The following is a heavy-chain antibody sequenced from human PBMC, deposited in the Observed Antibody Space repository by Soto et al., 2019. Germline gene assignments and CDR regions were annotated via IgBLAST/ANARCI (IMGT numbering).Heavy chain of an antibody. D-gene: IGHD2-2*01. CDR2: IYYSGST. J-gene: IGHJ4*02. CDR3: ARGRTSSPTPGDY. V-gene: IGHV4-31*03. Sequence: QVQLQESGPGLVKPSQTLSLTCTVSVGSISSGGYYWSWIRQHPGKGLEWIGYIYYSGSTYYNPSLRSRVTISVDTSKNQFYLKLSSVTAADTAVYYCARGRTSSPTPGDYWGQGTLVTVSS. CDR1: VGSISSGGYY.